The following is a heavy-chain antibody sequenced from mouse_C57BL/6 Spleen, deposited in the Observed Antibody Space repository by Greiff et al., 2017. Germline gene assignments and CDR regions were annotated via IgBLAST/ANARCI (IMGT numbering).Heavy chain of an antibody. CDR3: ARDGSSCDY. CDR2: IYPRSGNT. V-gene: IGHV1-81*01. CDR1: GYTFTSYG. J-gene: IGHJ2*01. Sequence: QVQLKESGAALARPGASVKLSCKASGYTFTSYGISWVKQRTGQGLEWIGEIYPRSGNTYYNEKFKGKATLTADKSSSTAYMELRSLTSEDSAVDFCARDGSSCDYWGQGTTLTVSS. D-gene: IGHD1-1*01.